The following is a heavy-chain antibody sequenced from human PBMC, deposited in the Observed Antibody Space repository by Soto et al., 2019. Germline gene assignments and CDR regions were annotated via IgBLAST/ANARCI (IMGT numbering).Heavy chain of an antibody. V-gene: IGHV4-39*01. CDR3: ARLVYDSSGYRPG. Sequence: SETLSLTCTVSGGSISSSSYYWGWIRQPPGKGLEWIGSIYYSGSTYYNPSLKSRVTISVDTSKNQFSLKLSSVTAADTAVYYWARLVYDSSGYRPGWGQGTRVNVSS. CDR1: GGSISSSSYY. D-gene: IGHD3-22*01. CDR2: IYYSGST. J-gene: IGHJ4*02.